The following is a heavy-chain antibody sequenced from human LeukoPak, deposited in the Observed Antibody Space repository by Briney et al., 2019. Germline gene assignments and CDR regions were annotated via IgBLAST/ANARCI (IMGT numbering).Heavy chain of an antibody. V-gene: IGHV4-30-4*08. CDR2: IYYSGST. CDR3: AREKVLERMVYATYWYFDL. J-gene: IGHJ2*01. CDR1: GGSISSGDYY. D-gene: IGHD2-8*01. Sequence: PSQTLSLTCTVSGGSISSGDYYWSWIRQPPGKGLEWIGYIYYSGSTYYNPSLKSRVTISVDTSKNQFSLKLSSVTAADTAVYYCAREKVLERMVYATYWYFDLWGRGTLVTVSS.